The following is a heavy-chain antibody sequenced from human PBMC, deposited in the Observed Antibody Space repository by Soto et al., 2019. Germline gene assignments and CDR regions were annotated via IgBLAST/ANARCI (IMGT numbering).Heavy chain of an antibody. CDR2: IYYSGST. CDR1: GGSISSGDYY. Sequence: SETLXXXCTVSGGSISSGDYYWSWIRQPPGKGLEWIGYIYYSGSTYYNPSLKSRVTISVDTSKNQFSLKLSSVTAADTAVYYCARGAAGQGYYYYYGMDVWGQGTTVTVSS. V-gene: IGHV4-30-4*01. D-gene: IGHD6-25*01. J-gene: IGHJ6*02. CDR3: ARGAAGQGYYYYYGMDV.